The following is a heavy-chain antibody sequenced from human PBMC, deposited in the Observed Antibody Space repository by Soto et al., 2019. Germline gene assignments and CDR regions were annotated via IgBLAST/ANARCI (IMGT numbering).Heavy chain of an antibody. J-gene: IGHJ4*02. V-gene: IGHV3-48*02. CDR2: ISASTNTI. Sequence: GGSLRLSCAASGFTFSDYSMNWVRQAPGKGLEWVAHISASTNTIYYADSVKGRFTISRDNAADSLYLQMGSLTDEDTAVYYCVRPYKVGPATKAFFEFWGLGTLVTVSS. D-gene: IGHD4-17*01. CDR1: GFTFSDYS. CDR3: VRPYKVGPATKAFFEF.